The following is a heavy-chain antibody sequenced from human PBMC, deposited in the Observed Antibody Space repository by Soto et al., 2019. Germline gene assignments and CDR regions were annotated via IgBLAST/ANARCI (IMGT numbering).Heavy chain of an antibody. CDR2: ISYDGSNK. J-gene: IGHJ4*02. CDR1: GFTFSSYA. V-gene: IGHV3-30*04. D-gene: IGHD1-26*01. CDR3: ASVPYSGGSYFDY. Sequence: GGSLRLSCAASGFTFSSYAMHWVRQAPGKGLEWVAVISYDGSNKYYADSVKGRFTISRDNSKNTLYLQMNSLRAEDTAVYYCASVPYSGGSYFDYWGQGTLVTVSS.